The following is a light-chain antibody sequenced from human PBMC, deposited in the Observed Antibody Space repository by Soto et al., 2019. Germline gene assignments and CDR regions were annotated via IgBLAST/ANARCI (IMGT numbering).Light chain of an antibody. Sequence: DIQMTQSPSTLSASVGDTATIPCRASESIDNWLAWYQQKPGKAPKLLIFGASTLVRGVPSRFSGRGSGTEFTLTISSLQADDYATFYCQQYHTDWTFGQGTKVDIK. CDR1: ESIDNW. CDR2: GAS. CDR3: QQYHTDWT. J-gene: IGKJ1*01. V-gene: IGKV1-5*01.